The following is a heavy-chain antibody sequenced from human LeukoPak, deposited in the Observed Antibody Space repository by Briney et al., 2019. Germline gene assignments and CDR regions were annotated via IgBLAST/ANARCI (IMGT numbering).Heavy chain of an antibody. CDR3: AKDSAKKYDDY. CDR1: GFTFSSYS. J-gene: IGHJ4*02. CDR2: ISSSSSYI. D-gene: IGHD2/OR15-2a*01. V-gene: IGHV3-21*04. Sequence: GGSLRLSCAASGFTFSSYSMNWVRQAPGKGLEWVSSISSSSSYIYYADSVKGRFTISRDNSKNTLYLQMNSLRAEDTAVYYCAKDSAKKYDDYWGQGTLVTVSS.